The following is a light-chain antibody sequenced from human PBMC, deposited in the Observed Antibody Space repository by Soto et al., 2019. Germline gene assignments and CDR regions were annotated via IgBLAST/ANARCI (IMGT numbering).Light chain of an antibody. V-gene: IGLV1-44*01. J-gene: IGLJ2*01. CDR3: AAWDDSLNAVV. CDR2: SNN. Sequence: SVLTQPPSASGTPGQRVTLSCSGSSSNIGSNTVNWYQQLPGTAPKLLIYSNNQRPSGVPDRFSGSKSGTSASLAISGLQSEDEADYYCAAWDDSLNAVVFGGGTKLTVL. CDR1: SSNIGSNT.